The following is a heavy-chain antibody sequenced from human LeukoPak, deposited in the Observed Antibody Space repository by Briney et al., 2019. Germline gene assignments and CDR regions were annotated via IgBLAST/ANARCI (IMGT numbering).Heavy chain of an antibody. CDR1: GGSVSSGIYY. Sequence: SETLSLTCTVSGGSVSSGIYYWSWIRQPPGKGLEWIGYIYYSGSTNYNPSLRSRVPVSVDTSKNQFSLKLSSVTAADTAVYYCARELAELGYCSGGSCYSNWFDPWGQGTLVTVSS. D-gene: IGHD2-15*01. CDR3: ARELAELGYCSGGSCYSNWFDP. CDR2: IYYSGST. V-gene: IGHV4-61*01. J-gene: IGHJ5*02.